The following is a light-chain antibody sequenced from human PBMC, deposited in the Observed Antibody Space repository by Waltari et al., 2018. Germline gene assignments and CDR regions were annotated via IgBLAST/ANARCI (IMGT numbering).Light chain of an antibody. CDR2: QDN. J-gene: IGLJ2*01. V-gene: IGLV3-1*01. CDR1: KLGDKY. CDR3: QAWDSSTLV. Sequence: SYELSQPPSMSVSPGQTASITCSGDKLGDKYASWYHQKPGQSPVLVIFQDNKRPSGFPERFSGSNSGNTATLTIGGTQAMDEADYYCQAWDSSTLVFGGGTKLTVL.